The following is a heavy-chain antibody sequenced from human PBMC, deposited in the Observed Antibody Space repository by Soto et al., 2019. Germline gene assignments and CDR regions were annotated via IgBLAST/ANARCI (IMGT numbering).Heavy chain of an antibody. CDR1: GFIFSSSA. J-gene: IGHJ6*02. V-gene: IGHV3-23*01. CDR3: AKGGGDSLRYGMDV. CDR2: ISGSGGSI. Sequence: EVQLLDSGGGLVQPGGALRLSCSASGFIFSSSAMNCVRQAPGKGLEWVSAISGSGGSIYYADSVKGRFTISRDNSKTALYLQMDSLRAEDTAVYYCAKGGGDSLRYGMDVWGQGTTVTVSS. D-gene: IGHD2-21*02.